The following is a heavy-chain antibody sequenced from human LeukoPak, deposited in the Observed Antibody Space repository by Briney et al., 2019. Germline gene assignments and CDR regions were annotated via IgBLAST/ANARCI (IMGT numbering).Heavy chain of an antibody. J-gene: IGHJ4*02. CDR2: IYYDGSQT. CDR1: GFTFSSYG. Sequence: GGSLRLSCGASGFTFSSYGMHWVRQAPGKGLEWVALIYYDGSQTHYSDSVKGRFTISRDNSKNTVDLQMNSLRVEDTAVYYCARDQRYCSSSSCPWEPFDYWGQGTLVTVSS. CDR3: ARDQRYCSSSSCPWEPFDY. D-gene: IGHD2-2*01. V-gene: IGHV3-33*01.